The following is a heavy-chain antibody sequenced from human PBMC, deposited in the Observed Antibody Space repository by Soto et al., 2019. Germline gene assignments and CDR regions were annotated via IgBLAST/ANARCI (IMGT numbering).Heavy chain of an antibody. CDR3: ARDMIALTGTGLVWDY. CDR1: GYTFTSYD. V-gene: IGHV1-8*01. CDR2: MNPNSGNT. D-gene: IGHD6-19*01. Sequence: GASVKVSCKASGYTFTSYDINWVRQATGQGLEWMGWMNPNSGNTGYAQKFQGRVTVTTDTSTSTAYLEVRSLRYDDTAVYYCARDMIALTGTGLVWDYWGQGTLVTVSS. J-gene: IGHJ4*02.